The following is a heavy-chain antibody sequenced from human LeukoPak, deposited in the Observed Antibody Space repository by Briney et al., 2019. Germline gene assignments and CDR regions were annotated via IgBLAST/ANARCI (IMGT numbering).Heavy chain of an antibody. CDR2: FYYSGST. Sequence: PSETLSLTCTVSGGSISSSSYYWGWIRQPPGKGLEWIGSFYYSGSTYYNPSLKSRVTISVDTSKNQFSLKLSSVTAADTAVYYCARRGPIAAAGVEYYYYYMDVWGKGTTVTISS. V-gene: IGHV4-39*07. D-gene: IGHD6-13*01. CDR3: ARRGPIAAAGVEYYYYYMDV. CDR1: GGSISSSSYY. J-gene: IGHJ6*03.